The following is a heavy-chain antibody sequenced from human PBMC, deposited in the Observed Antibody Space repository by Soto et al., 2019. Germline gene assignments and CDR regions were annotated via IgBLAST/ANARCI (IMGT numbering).Heavy chain of an antibody. J-gene: IGHJ6*03. V-gene: IGHV4-34*01. D-gene: IGHD2-2*01. CDR1: GGSFSDYS. CDR2: IKHSGST. CDR3: AVYCTRSSCYHYMDV. Sequence: SETLSLTCGVYGGSFSDYSWSWIRQPPGKGLEWIGQIKHSGSTNYNPSLKSRVSISVDTSKNQFSLKVSSVTAADAAVYYCAVYCTRSSCYHYMDVWGNGTTVTVSS.